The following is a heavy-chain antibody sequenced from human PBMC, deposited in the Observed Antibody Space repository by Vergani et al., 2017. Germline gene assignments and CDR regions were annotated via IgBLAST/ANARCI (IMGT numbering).Heavy chain of an antibody. Sequence: QVHLQQWGGGLLKTSETLSLTCVVNGGSFTRYHWTWIRQSPGEGLEWVGDIDHTGRPDYNPALKSRLTMSVDKSRNQFYLTLNSVTATDTAIYFCARVNTETNGHLYYYYYMDVWCQGTAVTVS. D-gene: IGHD4-11*01. CDR1: GGSFTRYH. CDR2: IDHTGRP. J-gene: IGHJ6*03. CDR3: ARVNTETNGHLYYYYYMDV. V-gene: IGHV4-34*01.